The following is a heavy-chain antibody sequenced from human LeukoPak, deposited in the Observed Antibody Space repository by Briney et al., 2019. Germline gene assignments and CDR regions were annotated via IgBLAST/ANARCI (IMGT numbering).Heavy chain of an antibody. V-gene: IGHV1-3*01. J-gene: IGHJ4*02. Sequence: ASVKVSCKASGYTFTSYAMQWVRQAPGQRLEWMGWINAGNGNTKYSQKFQGRVTITRDTSASTAYLELSSLRSEDTAVYYCARMDLYCGGDCYSGSDYWGQGTLVTVSS. CDR1: GYTFTSYA. CDR2: INAGNGNT. D-gene: IGHD2-21*02. CDR3: ARMDLYCGGDCYSGSDY.